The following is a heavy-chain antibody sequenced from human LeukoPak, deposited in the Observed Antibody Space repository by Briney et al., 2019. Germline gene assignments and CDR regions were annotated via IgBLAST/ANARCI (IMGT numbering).Heavy chain of an antibody. CDR2: IYYSGSS. Sequence: SETLSLTCNVSGGSISGYHWSWIRQPPGKGLEWLGYIYYSGSSNYNPSLKSRVTMSADTSKNQFSLKLSSVTAADTAVYYCARKPAGDYWGQGTLVTVSS. D-gene: IGHD2-2*01. CDR1: GGSISGYH. V-gene: IGHV4-59*01. CDR3: ARKPAGDY. J-gene: IGHJ4*02.